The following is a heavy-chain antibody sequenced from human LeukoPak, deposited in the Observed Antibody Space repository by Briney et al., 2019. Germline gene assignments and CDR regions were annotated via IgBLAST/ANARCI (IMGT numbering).Heavy chain of an antibody. CDR2: ISSSSSYI. CDR1: GFTFSSYS. CDR3: ARAPSAAGTEAFDY. J-gene: IGHJ4*02. Sequence: GGSLRLSCAASGFTFSSYSMNWVRQAPGKGLEWVSSISSSSSYIYYADSVKGRFTISRDSARNSLYLQMNSLRAEDTAVYYCARAPSAAGTEAFDYWGQGTLVTVSS. D-gene: IGHD6-13*01. V-gene: IGHV3-21*01.